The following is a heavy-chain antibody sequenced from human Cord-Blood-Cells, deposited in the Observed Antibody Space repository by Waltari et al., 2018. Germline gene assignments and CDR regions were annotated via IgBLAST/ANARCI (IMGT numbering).Heavy chain of an antibody. D-gene: IGHD5-12*01. V-gene: IGHV1-3*01. Sequence: QVQLVQSGAEVKKPGASVKVSCKASGCTFTSYAMHWVRQAPGQRLEWMGWINAGNGNTKYSQKFQGRVTITRDTSASTAYMELSSLRSEDTAVYYCARARDSGYDFDYWGQGTLVTVSS. CDR3: ARARDSGYDFDY. CDR2: INAGNGNT. J-gene: IGHJ4*02. CDR1: GCTFTSYA.